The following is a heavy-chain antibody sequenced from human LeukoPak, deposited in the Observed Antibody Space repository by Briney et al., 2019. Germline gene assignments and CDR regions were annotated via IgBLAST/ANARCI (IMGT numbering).Heavy chain of an antibody. CDR2: LTPIYGSA. D-gene: IGHD3-22*01. V-gene: IGHV1-69*01. Sequence: GSSVKVSCKASGGGFTLTSHAISWVRQAPGQGLEWMGGLTPIYGSANYAQKFQGRVTITSDESTRTVYMELSSLRPEDSAVYYYAGFFYDNSGDAFDIWGQGTMVTVSS. CDR3: AGFFYDNSGDAFDI. J-gene: IGHJ3*02. CDR1: GGGFTLTSHA.